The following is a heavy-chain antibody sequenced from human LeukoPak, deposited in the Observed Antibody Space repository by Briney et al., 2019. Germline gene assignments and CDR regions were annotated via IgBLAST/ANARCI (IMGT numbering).Heavy chain of an antibody. CDR3: ARDRRILTGYYPSYYYYGMDV. Sequence: SETLSLTCAVYGGSFSGYYWSWIRQPPGEGLEWIGEINHSGSTNYNPSLKSRVTISVDTSKNQFSLKLSSVTAADTAVYYCARDRRILTGYYPSYYYYGMDVWGQGTTVTVSS. CDR1: GGSFSGYY. J-gene: IGHJ6*02. CDR2: INHSGST. V-gene: IGHV4-34*01. D-gene: IGHD3-9*01.